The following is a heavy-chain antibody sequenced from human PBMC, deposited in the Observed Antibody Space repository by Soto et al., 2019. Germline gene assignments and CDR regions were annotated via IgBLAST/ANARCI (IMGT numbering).Heavy chain of an antibody. D-gene: IGHD3-3*01. J-gene: IGHJ4*02. CDR1: GFSLTTSGVG. V-gene: IGHV2-5*02. CDR2: IYWDDDK. CDR3: AHRVLRTVFGLVTTTAIYFDF. Sequence: QITLNESGPTQVKPRQTLTLTCTFPGFSLTTSGVGVGWIRQSPGKAPEWLALIYWDDDKRYSPSLKSRLTLTKDSSKNQVVLTMADLDPADTATYYCAHRVLRTVFGLVTTTAIYFDFWGQGTPVAVSS.